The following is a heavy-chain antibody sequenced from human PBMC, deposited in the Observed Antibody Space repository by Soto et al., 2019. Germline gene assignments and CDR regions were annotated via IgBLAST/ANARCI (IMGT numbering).Heavy chain of an antibody. Sequence: QLQLQESGPGLVKPSETLSLTCTVSGGSISSSSYYWGWIHQPPGKGLEWIGSIHYSGSTYYNPSRKSRVTMSVDTSKNPISLKLSSVTAADTAVYYCARGRRYSSRWYSDYWGQGTLVTVSS. CDR2: IHYSGST. D-gene: IGHD6-13*01. CDR1: GGSISSSSYY. V-gene: IGHV4-39*01. J-gene: IGHJ4*02. CDR3: ARGRRYSSRWYSDY.